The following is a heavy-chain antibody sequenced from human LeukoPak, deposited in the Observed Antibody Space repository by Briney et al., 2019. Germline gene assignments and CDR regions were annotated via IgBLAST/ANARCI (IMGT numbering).Heavy chain of an antibody. Sequence: PSETLSLTCAVSGYSISSGHYWGWIRQPPGKGLEWIGSMYHSGSTYFNPSLKSRVTISVDTSMTQCSLTLSSVLSSDSAVYFCARVSGSGTALDAFDIWGQGTMVIVSS. J-gene: IGHJ3*02. CDR1: GYSISSGHY. CDR2: MYHSGST. V-gene: IGHV4-38-2*01. CDR3: ARVSGSGTALDAFDI. D-gene: IGHD1-1*01.